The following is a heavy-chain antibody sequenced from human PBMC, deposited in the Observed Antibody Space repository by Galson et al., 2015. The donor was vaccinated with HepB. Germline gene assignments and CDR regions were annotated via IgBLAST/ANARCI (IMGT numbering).Heavy chain of an antibody. CDR2: IWCDEGSNK. CDR1: GFSFNDYG. Sequence: SLRLSCAASGFSFNDYGLHWVRQAPGKGLEWLSVIWCDEGSNKYSADSVKGRFTVSRDNSKRTLYLQMNSLRVEDTAIYYCATERRHNTGWFALDSWGQGALVTVSS. CDR3: ATERRHNTGWFALDS. V-gene: IGHV3-33*01. D-gene: IGHD6-19*01. J-gene: IGHJ4*02.